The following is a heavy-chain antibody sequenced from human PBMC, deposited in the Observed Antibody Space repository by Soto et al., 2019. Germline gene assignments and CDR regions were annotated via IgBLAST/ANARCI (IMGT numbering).Heavy chain of an antibody. CDR1: GYTFTSYD. CDR3: ARGSMTTVTMDV. D-gene: IGHD4-17*01. Sequence: VASLKVSCKASGYTFTSYDINWVRQATGQGLEWMGWMNPNSGNTGYAQKFQGRVTMTRNTSISTAYMELSSLRSEDTAVYYCARGSMTTVTMDVWGQGTTVTVS. V-gene: IGHV1-8*01. CDR2: MNPNSGNT. J-gene: IGHJ6*02.